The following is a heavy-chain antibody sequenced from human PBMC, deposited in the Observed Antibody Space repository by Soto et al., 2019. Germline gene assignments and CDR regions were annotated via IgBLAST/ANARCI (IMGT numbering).Heavy chain of an antibody. Sequence: ASVKVSCKASGYTFKSYDGMWVRKAPGQGLEWMGWISGHNGNADYAESFQGRVIMTTDTSTATASMDLRAPRSEDTAVYYCARDSREFDYSGRGTLVTVSS. D-gene: IGHD3-10*01. CDR2: ISGHNGNA. CDR3: ARDSREFDY. J-gene: IGHJ4*02. V-gene: IGHV1-18*04. CDR1: GYTFKSYD.